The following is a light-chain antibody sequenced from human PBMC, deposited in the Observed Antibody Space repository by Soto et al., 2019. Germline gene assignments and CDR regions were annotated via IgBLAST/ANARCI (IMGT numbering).Light chain of an antibody. CDR3: SSYGSTTRV. CDR2: DVS. J-gene: IGLJ3*02. CDR1: SSDVGGYNY. V-gene: IGLV2-14*03. Sequence: QSALTQPDSVSGFPGQSSTISCTGTSSDVGGYNYVSWYLHHTGKDPKHMIYDVSNRPSGVSNRFSGYKSGNTASVTIFGLQAYDEADYFCSSYGSTTRVLGGGTKLNVL.